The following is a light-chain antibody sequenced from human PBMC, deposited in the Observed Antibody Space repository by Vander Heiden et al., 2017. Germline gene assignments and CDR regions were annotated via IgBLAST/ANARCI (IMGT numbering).Light chain of an antibody. CDR2: GAS. CDR1: QSVSSN. CDR3: QQYSNSPPGQS. Sequence: EIVMTQSPATLSVSPGERATLSCRASQSVSSNLAWYQQKPGQAPRLLSYGASTRATGIPARFSGSASGTEFTLTISSLQSEDFAVYYCQQYSNSPPGQSFRPGAKLEIK. J-gene: IGKJ2*03. V-gene: IGKV3-15*01.